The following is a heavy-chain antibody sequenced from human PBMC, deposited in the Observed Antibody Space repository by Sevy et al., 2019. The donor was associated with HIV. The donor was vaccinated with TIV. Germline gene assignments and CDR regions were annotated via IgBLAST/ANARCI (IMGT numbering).Heavy chain of an antibody. CDR3: ARDGGTMTTPGSFDF. D-gene: IGHD4-17*01. CDR2: IFHTGNT. J-gene: IGHJ3*01. CDR1: GDSISSGTYS. Sequence: SETLSLTCAVSGDSISSGTYSWNWIRQPPGKGLEWIGYIFHTGNTYYNPSLKSRVTMSVDRSKNQFSLRMNPVTAADTAVYFCARDGGTMTTPGSFDFWGQGTMVTVSS. V-gene: IGHV4-30-2*01.